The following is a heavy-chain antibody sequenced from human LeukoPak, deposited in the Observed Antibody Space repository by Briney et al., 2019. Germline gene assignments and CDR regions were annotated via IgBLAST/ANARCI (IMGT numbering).Heavy chain of an antibody. J-gene: IGHJ3*02. V-gene: IGHV4-39*01. Sequence: PSETLSLTCTVSGGSISSSSYYWGWIRQPPGKGLEWIGSIYYSGSTYYNPSLKSRVTISVDTSKNQFSLKLSSVTAADTAVYYCASGVGIAVAGYDAFDIWGQGTMVTVSS. D-gene: IGHD6-19*01. CDR3: ASGVGIAVAGYDAFDI. CDR1: GGSISSSSYY. CDR2: IYYSGST.